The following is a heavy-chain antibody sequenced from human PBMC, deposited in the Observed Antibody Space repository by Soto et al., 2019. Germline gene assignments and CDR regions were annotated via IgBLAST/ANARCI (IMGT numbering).Heavy chain of an antibody. CDR3: GTDGEGDYIDY. J-gene: IGHJ4*02. CDR1: GFTISSYA. V-gene: IGHV3-23*01. D-gene: IGHD2-21*01. CDR2: ISGSGGRT. Sequence: EVQVLESGGGLVQPGGSLRLSCAASGFTISSYAMSWVRQAPGKGLEWVSAISGSGGRTYYADSVKGRFTISRDNSKNPLYRQMKSHRDEDTAAEYCGTDGEGDYIDYWGQGTLVTVSS.